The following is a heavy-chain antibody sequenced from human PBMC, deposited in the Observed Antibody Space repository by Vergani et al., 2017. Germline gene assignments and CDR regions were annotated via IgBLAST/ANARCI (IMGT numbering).Heavy chain of an antibody. CDR2: ISYDGSNK. CDR1: GFTFSSYG. J-gene: IGHJ4*02. Sequence: QVQLVESGGGVVQPGRSLRLSCAASGFTFSSYGMHWVRQAPGKGLEWVAVISYDGSNKYYADSVKGRFTISRDNSKSTLYLQMNSLRAEDTAVYYCAKEVAAAEFDYWGQGTLVTVSS. V-gene: IGHV3-30*18. D-gene: IGHD6-13*01. CDR3: AKEVAAAEFDY.